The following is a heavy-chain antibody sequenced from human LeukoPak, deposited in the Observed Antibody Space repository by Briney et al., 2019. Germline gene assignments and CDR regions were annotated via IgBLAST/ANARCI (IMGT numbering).Heavy chain of an antibody. CDR3: AKSGYYYDSSGYDSRVRRRGHYYYYYMDV. CDR2: MNPNSGNT. J-gene: IGHJ6*03. D-gene: IGHD3-22*01. V-gene: IGHV1-8*01. CDR1: GYTFTSYD. Sequence: ASVKVSCKASGYTFTSYDINWVRQATGQGLEWMGWMNPNSGNTGYAQKFQGRVTMTRNTSISTAYMELSSLRAEDTAVYYCAKSGYYYDSSGYDSRVRRRGHYYYYYMDVWGKGTTVTVSS.